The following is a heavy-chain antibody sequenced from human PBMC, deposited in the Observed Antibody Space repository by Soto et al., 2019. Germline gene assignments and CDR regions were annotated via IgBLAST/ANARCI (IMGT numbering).Heavy chain of an antibody. CDR2: INHSGST. D-gene: IGHD6-19*01. CDR1: GGSFSGYY. V-gene: IGHV4-34*01. CDR3: ARSVAVPGAHIDY. J-gene: IGHJ4*02. Sequence: SETLSLTCAVYGGSFSGYYWSWIRQPPGKGLEWIGEINHSGSTNYNPSLKSRVTISVDTSKNQFPLRLSSVTAADTAVYFCARSVAVPGAHIDYWGQGTQVTVSS.